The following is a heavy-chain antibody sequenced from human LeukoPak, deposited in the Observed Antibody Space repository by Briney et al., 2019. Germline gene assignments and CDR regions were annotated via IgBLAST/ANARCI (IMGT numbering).Heavy chain of an antibody. Sequence: ASVKVSCKASGYTFTGYYMHWVRQAPGQGLEWMGWINPNSGGTNYAQKFQGRLTLTRDTSINTVYMELSSLRSDDTAVYYCVKDRGANWYFDLWGRGTLVTVSS. CDR1: GYTFTGYY. V-gene: IGHV1-2*02. CDR3: VKDRGANWYFDL. D-gene: IGHD3-10*01. CDR2: INPNSGGT. J-gene: IGHJ2*01.